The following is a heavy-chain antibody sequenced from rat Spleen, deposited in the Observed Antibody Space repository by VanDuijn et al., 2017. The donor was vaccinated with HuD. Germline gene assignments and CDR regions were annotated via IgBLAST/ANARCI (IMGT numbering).Heavy chain of an antibody. CDR2: ISYEGTST. CDR3: ARGHGYNYDWFAY. CDR1: GFTFSDYY. J-gene: IGHJ3*01. D-gene: IGHD1-4*01. Sequence: EVKLVESGGGLVQPGRSLKLSCAASGFTFSDYYIAWVRQAPKKGLEWVASISYEGTSTYYGDSVKGRFTISRDNAKSTLDLQMNSLRSEDTATYYCARGHGYNYDWFAYWGQGTLVTVSS. V-gene: IGHV5-22*01.